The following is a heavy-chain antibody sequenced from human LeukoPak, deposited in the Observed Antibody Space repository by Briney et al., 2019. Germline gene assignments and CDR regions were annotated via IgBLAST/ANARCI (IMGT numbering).Heavy chain of an antibody. CDR1: GFTVSSNY. D-gene: IGHD5-12*01. J-gene: IGHJ4*02. Sequence: GGSLRLSCAASGFTVSSNYMSWVRQAPGKGLEWVSVIYSDGSTHYADSVKGRFTISRDNSKNTVYVQMNSLRAEDTAVYYCAREGNFGGYDYWGQGTLVTVAS. CDR2: IYSDGST. V-gene: IGHV3-53*01. CDR3: AREGNFGGYDY.